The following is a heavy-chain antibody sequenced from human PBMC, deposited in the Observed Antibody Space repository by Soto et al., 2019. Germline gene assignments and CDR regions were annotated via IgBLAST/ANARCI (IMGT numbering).Heavy chain of an antibody. CDR2: IYPGDSDT. Sequence: GESLKISCKGSGYSFTSYWIGWVRQMPGKGLEWMGIIYPGDSDTRYSPSFQGQVTISADKSISTAYLQWSSLKASDTAMYYCARHIRTKTGRVGFRIDYWGQGTLVTVSS. CDR1: GYSFTSYW. V-gene: IGHV5-51*01. CDR3: ARHIRTKTGRVGFRIDY. D-gene: IGHD1-1*01. J-gene: IGHJ4*02.